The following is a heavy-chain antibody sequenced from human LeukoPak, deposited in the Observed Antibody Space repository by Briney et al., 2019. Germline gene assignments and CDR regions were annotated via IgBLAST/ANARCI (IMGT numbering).Heavy chain of an antibody. J-gene: IGHJ4*02. Sequence: GGSLRLSCAASGFTFSSYAMSWVRQAPGKGLECVSAISGSGGSTYYADSVKGRFTISRDNSKNTLYLQMNSLRAEDTAVYYCAIRRDYYDSSGYPVYFDYWAQGTLVTVSS. D-gene: IGHD3-22*01. V-gene: IGHV3-23*01. CDR2: ISGSGGST. CDR1: GFTFSSYA. CDR3: AIRRDYYDSSGYPVYFDY.